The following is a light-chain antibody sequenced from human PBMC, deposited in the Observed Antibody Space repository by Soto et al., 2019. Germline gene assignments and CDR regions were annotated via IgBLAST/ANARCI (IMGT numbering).Light chain of an antibody. CDR3: QQYHRDST. CDR1: QRINAW. J-gene: IGKJ1*01. Sequence: DIQMTQAPSPISASVGDRVTITCRASQRINAWLAWYQQKPGKDPKLLIYDVSTLDSGVPSRFSGSASGTEFTLTISSLESDDFATYYCQQYHRDSTFGQGPRVDIK. CDR2: DVS. V-gene: IGKV1-5*01.